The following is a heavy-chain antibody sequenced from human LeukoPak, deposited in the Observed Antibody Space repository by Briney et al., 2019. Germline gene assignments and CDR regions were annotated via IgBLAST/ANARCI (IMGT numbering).Heavy chain of an antibody. CDR2: IYFSGST. J-gene: IGHJ3*02. D-gene: IGHD3-3*01. V-gene: IGHV4-59*01. CDR1: GGSLSSYY. Sequence: SETLSLTCTVSGGSLSSYYWSWIRQPPGKGLDYIGYIYFSGSTNYNPSLKSRVTISVDTSKNQFSLKLSSVTAADTAVYYCATSEGSDFWAFDIWGQGTMVTVS. CDR3: ATSEGSDFWAFDI.